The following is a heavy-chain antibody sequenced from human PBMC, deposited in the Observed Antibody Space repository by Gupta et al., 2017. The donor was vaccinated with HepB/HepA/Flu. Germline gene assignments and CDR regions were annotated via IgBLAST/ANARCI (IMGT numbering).Heavy chain of an antibody. V-gene: IGHV2-5*02. J-gene: IGHJ4*02. Sequence: QITLKESGPTLVKPTQTLTLTCTFSGFSLSTNGVGVGWIRQPPGKALEWLALIYWDDDKRYSPSLKSRLTISKDTSKNQVVLTMTNMDPVDTATYCCARWDGRAYHYFFDYWGQGTLVTVSS. CDR1: GFSLSTNGVG. CDR3: ARWDGRAYHYFFDY. CDR2: IYWDDDK. D-gene: IGHD2-15*01.